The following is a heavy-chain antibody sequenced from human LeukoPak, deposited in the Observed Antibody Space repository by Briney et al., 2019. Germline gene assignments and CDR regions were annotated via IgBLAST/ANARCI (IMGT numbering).Heavy chain of an antibody. J-gene: IGHJ4*02. CDR3: VTADYYGSGNYMGFDY. CDR1: GFTFSDYY. Sequence: GGSLRLSCAASGFTFSDYYMSWIRQAPGKGLEWVSGINWNGDNKGYAGSVRGRCTISRDNARNSLYLQMNSLRAEDTALYHCVTADYYGSGNYMGFDYWGQGTLVTVSS. CDR2: INWNGDNK. D-gene: IGHD3-10*01. V-gene: IGHV3-20*01.